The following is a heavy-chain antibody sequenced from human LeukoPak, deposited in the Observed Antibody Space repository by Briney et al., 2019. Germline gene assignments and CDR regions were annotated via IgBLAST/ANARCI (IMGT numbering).Heavy chain of an antibody. D-gene: IGHD3-22*01. Sequence: SVKVSCEASGGTFSSYAISWVRQAPGQGLEWMGRIIPILGIANYAQKFQGRVTITADKSTSTAYMELSSLRSEDTAVCYCARRDSSRSPFDYWGQGTLVTVSS. CDR2: IIPILGIA. CDR3: ARRDSSRSPFDY. J-gene: IGHJ4*02. V-gene: IGHV1-69*04. CDR1: GGTFSSYA.